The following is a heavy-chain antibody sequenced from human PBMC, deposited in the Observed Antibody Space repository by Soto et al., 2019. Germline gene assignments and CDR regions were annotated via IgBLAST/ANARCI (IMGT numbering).Heavy chain of an antibody. CDR3: AREETAWPLAYGLDV. V-gene: IGHV3-21*01. J-gene: IGHJ6*02. CDR2: ITRNSDI. D-gene: IGHD2-21*02. Sequence: GGSLRLSCAASGFTFSSYSMHWVRQAPGKGLEWVSAITRNSDIYYADSVKGRFTISRDNAQNSVSLQMDSLRAEDTAVYYCAREETAWPLAYGLDVWGQGNTVTVSS. CDR1: GFTFSSYS.